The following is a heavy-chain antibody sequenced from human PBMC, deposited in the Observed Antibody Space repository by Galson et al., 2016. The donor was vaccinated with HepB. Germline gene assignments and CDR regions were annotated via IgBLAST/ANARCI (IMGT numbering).Heavy chain of an antibody. CDR1: GYSFTTYT. CDR3: ARAFSGYDHFDY. V-gene: IGHV1-3*01. Sequence: SVKVSCKASGYSFTTYTIHWVRQAPGQRLERMGWINGGNSNTKYSQKFQGRVTITRDTSASTAYMELSRLRSEDTAVYYCARAFSGYDHFDYWGQGTLVTVSS. J-gene: IGHJ4*02. CDR2: INGGNSNT. D-gene: IGHD5-12*01.